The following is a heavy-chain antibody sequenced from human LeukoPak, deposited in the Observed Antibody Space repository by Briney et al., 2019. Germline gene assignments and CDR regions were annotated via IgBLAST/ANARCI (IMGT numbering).Heavy chain of an antibody. J-gene: IGHJ4*02. CDR1: GYSISSGYY. Sequence: SETLSLTCTVSGYSISSGYYWGWIRPPPGKGLEWIGSIYHSGSTYYNPSLKSRVTISVDTSKNQFSLKLSSVTAANTAVYYCAIERRAPGLRVDYWGQGTLVTVSS. V-gene: IGHV4-38-2*02. D-gene: IGHD5-12*01. CDR2: IYHSGST. CDR3: AIERRAPGLRVDY.